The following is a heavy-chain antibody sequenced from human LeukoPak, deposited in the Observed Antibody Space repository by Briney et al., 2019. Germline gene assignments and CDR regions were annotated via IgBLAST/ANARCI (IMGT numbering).Heavy chain of an antibody. CDR2: IYYSGST. CDR1: GGSISSSSYY. V-gene: IGHV4-39*01. Sequence: NPSQTLSLTCTVSGGSISSSSYYWGWIRQPPGKGLEWIGSIYYSGSTYYNPSLKSRVTISVDTSKNQFSLKLSSVTAADTAVYYCARLWGASDEYFQHWGQGTLVTVSS. D-gene: IGHD3-16*01. J-gene: IGHJ1*01. CDR3: ARLWGASDEYFQH.